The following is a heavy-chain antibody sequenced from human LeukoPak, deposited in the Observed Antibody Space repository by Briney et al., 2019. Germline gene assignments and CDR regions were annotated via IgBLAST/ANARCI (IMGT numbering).Heavy chain of an antibody. CDR2: AYYRSKWLY. Sequence: SQTLSLTCAISGDSVSFNSDVWNWIRQSPSRGLEWLGRAYYRSKWLYDYVVSVKSRLTITPDTAKNQFSLQLNSVTPEDTAVYYCVRDANWGLVALDIWGQGTMVTVSS. CDR1: GDSVSFNSDV. D-gene: IGHD7-27*01. V-gene: IGHV6-1*01. CDR3: VRDANWGLVALDI. J-gene: IGHJ3*02.